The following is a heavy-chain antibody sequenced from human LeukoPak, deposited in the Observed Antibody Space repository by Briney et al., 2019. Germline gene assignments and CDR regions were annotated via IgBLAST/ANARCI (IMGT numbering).Heavy chain of an antibody. CDR1: GFTFSSYA. CDR2: ISSNGGST. Sequence: PGGSLRLSCSASGFTFSSYAMHWVRQAPGKGLEYVSAISSNGGSTYYADSVKGRFTISRDNSKNTLYLQMSSLRAEDTAVYYCARDAGGQQLRARFYGMDVWGQGTTVTVSS. V-gene: IGHV3-64D*06. J-gene: IGHJ6*02. CDR3: ARDAGGQQLRARFYGMDV. D-gene: IGHD6-13*01.